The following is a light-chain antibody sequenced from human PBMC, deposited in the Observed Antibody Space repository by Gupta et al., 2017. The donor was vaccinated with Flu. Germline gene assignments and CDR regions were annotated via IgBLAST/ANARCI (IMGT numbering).Light chain of an antibody. J-gene: IGKJ1*01. CDR3: QQYYTFGRT. Sequence: DIVMTQSPDSLAVSLGERATINCKSSQSVLYSSNNKNYLAWYQQKPGQPPKLLIYWASTRESGVPDRFSGSGSGTDFTLTISSLQAEDVAVYYCQQYYTFGRTFGQGTKVEIK. CDR1: QSVLYSSNNKNY. V-gene: IGKV4-1*01. CDR2: WAS.